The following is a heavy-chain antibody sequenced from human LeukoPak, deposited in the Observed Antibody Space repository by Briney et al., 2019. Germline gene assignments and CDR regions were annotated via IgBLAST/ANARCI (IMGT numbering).Heavy chain of an antibody. CDR2: ISSSSSTI. V-gene: IGHV3-48*01. Sequence: GGSLRLSCAASGFTFSSYSMLWVRQAPGKGLEWVSYISSSSSTIYYADSVKGRFTISRDNAKNSLYLQMNTLRAEDTAVYYCARDRHKYNYDSGGYPPYWGQGTLVAVSS. J-gene: IGHJ4*02. D-gene: IGHD3-22*01. CDR1: GFTFSSYS. CDR3: ARDRHKYNYDSGGYPPY.